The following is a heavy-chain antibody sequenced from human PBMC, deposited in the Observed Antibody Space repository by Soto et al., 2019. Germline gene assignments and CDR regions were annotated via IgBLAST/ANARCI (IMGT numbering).Heavy chain of an antibody. Sequence: QVQLVESGGGVVQPGRSLRLSCAASGFTFSSYAMHWVRQTPGKGLEWVAVISYDGSNKYYADSVKGRFTISRDNSKNTLYLQMNSLRAEDTAVYYCAREGLGYYYYGMDVWGQGTTVTGSS. CDR2: ISYDGSNK. CDR1: GFTFSSYA. V-gene: IGHV3-30-3*01. CDR3: AREGLGYYYYGMDV. J-gene: IGHJ6*02.